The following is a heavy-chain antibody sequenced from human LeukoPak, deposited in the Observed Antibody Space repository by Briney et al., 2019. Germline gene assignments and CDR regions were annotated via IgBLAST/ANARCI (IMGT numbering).Heavy chain of an antibody. J-gene: IGHJ4*02. Sequence: PSETLSLTCTVSGGSISSGGYYWSWIRQHPGKGLEWIGYIYYSGSTYYNPSLKSRVTISVDTSKNQFSLKLSSVTAADTAVYYCARTPVRLWLIQFDYWGQGTLVTVSS. V-gene: IGHV4-31*03. CDR1: GGSISSGGYY. D-gene: IGHD5-18*01. CDR2: IYYSGST. CDR3: ARTPVRLWLIQFDY.